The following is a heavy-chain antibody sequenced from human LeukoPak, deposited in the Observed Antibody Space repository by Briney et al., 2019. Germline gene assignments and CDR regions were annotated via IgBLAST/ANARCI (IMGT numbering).Heavy chain of an antibody. Sequence: GGSLRLSCAASGFTFSPHYMDWVHQSPGQGLEWVGLIRNKANGYTTIYAASVKGRFTISRDDSKNSVYLQMDSLKTEDTAVYYCGDLGSAGTDHWGQGTLVTVSS. CDR2: IRNKANGYTT. J-gene: IGHJ4*02. V-gene: IGHV3-72*01. CDR3: GDLGSAGTDH. CDR1: GFTFSPHY. D-gene: IGHD3-10*01.